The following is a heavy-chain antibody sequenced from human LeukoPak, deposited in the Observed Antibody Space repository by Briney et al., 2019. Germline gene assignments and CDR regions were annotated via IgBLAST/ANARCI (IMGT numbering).Heavy chain of an antibody. CDR1: GFTFSSYS. J-gene: IGHJ4*02. CDR3: ARDGARGGYFDY. D-gene: IGHD3-16*01. Sequence: GGSLRLSCAASGFTFSSYSMNWVRQAPGKGLEWVSSISSSSSYIYYADSVKGRFTISRDNAKNSLYLQMNSLRAEDTAVYYCARDGARGGYFDYWGQGTLVPVSS. CDR2: ISSSSSYI. V-gene: IGHV3-21*01.